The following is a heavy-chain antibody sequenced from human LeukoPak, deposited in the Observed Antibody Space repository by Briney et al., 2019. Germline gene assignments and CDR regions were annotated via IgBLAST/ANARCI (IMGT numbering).Heavy chain of an antibody. CDR1: GFTFSSYE. Sequence: TGGSLRLSCAASGFTFSSYEMDWVRRAPGKGVEWVSYIGSSGGSRYYADSVKGRFTSSRDNAKNSLYLQMNSLRVEDTAVYYCAREDGDAFDIWGQGTMVSVSS. V-gene: IGHV3-48*03. CDR2: IGSSGGSR. CDR3: AREDGDAFDI. D-gene: IGHD5-24*01. J-gene: IGHJ3*02.